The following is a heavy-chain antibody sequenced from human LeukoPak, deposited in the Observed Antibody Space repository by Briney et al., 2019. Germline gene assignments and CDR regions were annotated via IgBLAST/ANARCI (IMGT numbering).Heavy chain of an antibody. CDR3: AKEPSAGSWQMGGFDY. V-gene: IGHV3-53*05. J-gene: IGHJ4*02. D-gene: IGHD6-13*01. CDR2: IYSGGST. Sequence: PGGSLRLSCAASGFNVSSNYMSWVRQAPGKGLEGVSVIYSGGSTYYADSVKGRFTISRDNAKNSLYLQMNSLRAEDMALYYCAKEPSAGSWQMGGFDYWGQGTLVTVSS. CDR1: GFNVSSNY.